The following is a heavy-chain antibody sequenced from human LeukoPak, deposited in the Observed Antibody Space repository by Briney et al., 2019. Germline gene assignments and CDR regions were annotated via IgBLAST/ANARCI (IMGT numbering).Heavy chain of an antibody. Sequence: GGSLRLSCAASGFTFSSYSMTWVRQAPGKGLEWVSSISSSSSYIYYTDSVKGRFTISRDNAKNSLYLQMNSLRAEDTAVYYCASVRGAVRPFDYWGQGTLVTVSS. D-gene: IGHD6-6*01. J-gene: IGHJ4*02. CDR2: ISSSSSYI. CDR3: ASVRGAVRPFDY. CDR1: GFTFSSYS. V-gene: IGHV3-21*01.